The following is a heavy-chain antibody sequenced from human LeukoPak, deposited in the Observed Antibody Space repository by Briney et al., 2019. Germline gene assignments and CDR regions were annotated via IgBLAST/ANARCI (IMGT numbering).Heavy chain of an antibody. J-gene: IGHJ6*03. CDR2: IIPIFGTA. CDR3: ARVSSSHYYYYYYMDV. Sequence: ASVKVSCKASGGTFSSYAISWVRQAPGQGLEWMGGIIPIFGTANYAQKFQGRVTITADESTSTAYMELSSLRSEDTAVYYCARVSSSHYYYYYYMDVWGKGTTVTVSS. V-gene: IGHV1-69*13. D-gene: IGHD6-19*01. CDR1: GGTFSSYA.